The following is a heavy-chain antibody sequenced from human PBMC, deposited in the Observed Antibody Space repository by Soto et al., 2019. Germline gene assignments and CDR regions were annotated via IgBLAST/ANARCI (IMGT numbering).Heavy chain of an antibody. CDR3: ARMGYYGSGSNYYGMDV. J-gene: IGHJ6*02. CDR1: GFSLSTSGMR. CDR2: IDWDDDK. V-gene: IGHV2-70*04. Sequence: SGPTLVNPTQTLTLTCTFSGFSLSTSGMRVSWISQPPGKALEWLARIDWDDDKFYSTSLKTRLTISKDTSKNQVVLTMTNMDPVDTATYYCARMGYYGSGSNYYGMDVWGQGTTVTVS. D-gene: IGHD3-10*01.